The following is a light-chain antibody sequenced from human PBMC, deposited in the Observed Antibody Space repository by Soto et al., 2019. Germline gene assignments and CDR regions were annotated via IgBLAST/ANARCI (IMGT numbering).Light chain of an antibody. CDR3: QQYAYSPIT. CDR2: GAS. Sequence: EIVLTQSPGTLSLSPGERATLSCRASQSVNNNYVASYQQKPGQAPRLLIYGASKTASGIPDRFSGSVSGTDFTLTISRLGPEDFAVYYCQQYAYSPITFGQGTRLEIK. J-gene: IGKJ5*01. CDR1: QSVNNNY. V-gene: IGKV3-20*01.